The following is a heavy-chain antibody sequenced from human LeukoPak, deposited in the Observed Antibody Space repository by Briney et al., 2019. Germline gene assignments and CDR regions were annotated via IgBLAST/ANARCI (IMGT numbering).Heavy chain of an antibody. CDR1: GYTFTGYY. J-gene: IGHJ6*03. V-gene: IGHV1-2*02. D-gene: IGHD2-2*01. CDR3: ASIDCSSTRCSPSVYMDV. Sequence: ASVKVSCKASGYTFTGYYMHWVRQAPGQGLEWMGWINPNSGGTNYAQKFQGRVTMTRDTSISTAYMELSRLRSDDTAVYYCASIDCSSTRCSPSVYMDVWGKGATVTVSS. CDR2: INPNSGGT.